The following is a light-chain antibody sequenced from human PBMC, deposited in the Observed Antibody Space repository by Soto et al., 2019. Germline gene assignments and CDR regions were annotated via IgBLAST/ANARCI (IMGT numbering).Light chain of an antibody. V-gene: IGLV2-14*03. J-gene: IGLJ1*01. CDR3: CSYATGGAYV. Sequence: QSVLTQPASVSGSPGQSITISCTGTSSDVGGYNAVSWFQHHPDKAPKLIMYHVNNRPSGTSNRFSASKSGSTASLTISGLQADDEADYYCCSYATGGAYVFGAGTKLTVL. CDR2: HVN. CDR1: SSDVGGYNA.